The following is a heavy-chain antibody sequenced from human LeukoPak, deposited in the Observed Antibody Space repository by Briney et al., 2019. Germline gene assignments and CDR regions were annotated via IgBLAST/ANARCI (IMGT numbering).Heavy chain of an antibody. Sequence: GGSLRLNCSAYGFTFNSYWMHWVRQAQGKGLVWVSRIKGDGSHTIYADSVKGRFTISRDNAKNTLYLQMNSLRVEDTAVDYCVRDNDVLAFDILGQGTKVTVSS. J-gene: IGHJ3*02. CDR3: VRDNDVLAFDI. CDR2: IKGDGSHT. V-gene: IGHV3-74*01. CDR1: GFTFNSYW. D-gene: IGHD1-1*01.